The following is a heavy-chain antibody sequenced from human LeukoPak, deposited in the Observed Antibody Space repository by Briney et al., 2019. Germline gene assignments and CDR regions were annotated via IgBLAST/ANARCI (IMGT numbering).Heavy chain of an antibody. D-gene: IGHD4-23*01. CDR3: AHRPPGNFDILIQFWGDYSDS. CDR1: GFSLSRNAEG. V-gene: IGHV2-5*02. CDR2: FDWDEDK. J-gene: IGHJ4*02. Sequence: SGPTLVNPTQTLTLTCTFSGFSLSRNAEGVGWIRRPPGKALKWLAHFDWDEDKRYSPSLKSRLTVTQDPSKNQVVQTLTNMDPVDTAAYYCAHRPPGNFDILIQFWGDYSDSWGQGTLVTVAS.